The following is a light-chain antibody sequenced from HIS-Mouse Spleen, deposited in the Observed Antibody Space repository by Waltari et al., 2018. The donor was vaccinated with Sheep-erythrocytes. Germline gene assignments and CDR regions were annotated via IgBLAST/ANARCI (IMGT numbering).Light chain of an antibody. Sequence: SYELTQPSSVSVSPGQTARITCSGDVLAKKYARWFQQKPGKAPGLVSYKDSERPAGIPERFSGSSSGTTVTLTISGAQVEDEADYYCYSAADNNLVFGGGTKLTVL. CDR1: VLAKKY. CDR2: KDS. V-gene: IGLV3-27*01. J-gene: IGLJ3*02. CDR3: YSAADNNLV.